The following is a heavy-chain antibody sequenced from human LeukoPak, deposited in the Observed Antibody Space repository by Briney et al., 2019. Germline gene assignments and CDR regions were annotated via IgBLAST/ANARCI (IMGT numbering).Heavy chain of an antibody. CDR1: RFTFSSYS. D-gene: IGHD6-6*01. Sequence: GGSLRLSCAASRFTFSSYSMNWVRQAPGKGLEWVSSISSSGDYIYYADSVKGRFTISRDNAKNSLHLQMDSLRDEDTAVYYCAREYSSSSGKALDYWGQGTLVTVSS. CDR3: AREYSSSSGKALDY. J-gene: IGHJ4*02. CDR2: ISSSGDYI. V-gene: IGHV3-21*01.